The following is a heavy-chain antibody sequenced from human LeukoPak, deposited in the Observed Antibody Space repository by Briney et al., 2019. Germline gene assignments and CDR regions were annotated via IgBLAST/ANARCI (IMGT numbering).Heavy chain of an antibody. CDR2: MRESGGTA. J-gene: IGHJ4*02. CDR1: GFPFNSYS. CDR3: AKDGWDY. Sequence: GGSLRLSCAASGFPFNSYSMIWVRQAPGKGLEWVSFMRESGGTAYYADSVKGRFTISRDNSKNTVYLQMNSLTAEDTAVYFCAKDGWDYWGRGTLVTVSS. V-gene: IGHV3-23*01. D-gene: IGHD2-2*03.